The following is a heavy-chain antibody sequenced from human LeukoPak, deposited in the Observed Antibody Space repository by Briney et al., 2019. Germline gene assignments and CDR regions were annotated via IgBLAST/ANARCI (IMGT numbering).Heavy chain of an antibody. J-gene: IGHJ4*02. V-gene: IGHV3-7*01. CDR2: IKQDGSEK. CDR3: ARAGSGYDFWSGYLFDY. D-gene: IGHD3-3*01. CDR1: GFTFSSYW. Sequence: PGGSLRLSCAASGFTFSSYWMSWVRQAPGKGLEWVANIKQDGSEKHYVDSVKGRFTISRDNAKNSLYLQMNSLRAEDTAVYYCARAGSGYDFWSGYLFDYWGQGTLVTVSS.